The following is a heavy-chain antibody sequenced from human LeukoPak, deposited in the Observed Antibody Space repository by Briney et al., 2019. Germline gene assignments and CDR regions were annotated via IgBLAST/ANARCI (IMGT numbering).Heavy chain of an antibody. CDR3: ARDFPPQTSYYFDY. V-gene: IGHV3-30*04. Sequence: PGGSLRLSCAASGFTFSSYAMHWVRQAPGRGLEWVAVVSYDGSNKYYADSVKGRFTISRDNSKNTLYLQMNSLRAEDTAVYYCARDFPPQTSYYFDYWGQGTLVTVSS. J-gene: IGHJ4*02. CDR1: GFTFSSYA. CDR2: VSYDGSNK.